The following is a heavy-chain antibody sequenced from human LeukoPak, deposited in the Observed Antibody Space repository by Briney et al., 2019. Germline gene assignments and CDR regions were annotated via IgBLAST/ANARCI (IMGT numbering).Heavy chain of an antibody. Sequence: ASVKVSCKASGYTFTGYYMHWVRQAPGQGLEWMGWINPNSGGTNYAQKFQGRVTMTRDTSISTAYMELSRLRSDDTAVYYCARVRTVTGDHDAFDIWGQGTMVTVSS. CDR3: ARVRTVTGDHDAFDI. CDR2: INPNSGGT. D-gene: IGHD4-17*01. J-gene: IGHJ3*02. CDR1: GYTFTGYY. V-gene: IGHV1-2*02.